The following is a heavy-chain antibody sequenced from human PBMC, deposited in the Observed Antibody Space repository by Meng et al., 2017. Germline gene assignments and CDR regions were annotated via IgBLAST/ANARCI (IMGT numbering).Heavy chain of an antibody. CDR1: GGTFSSYA. CDR3: ARGYYDKGAFDI. CDR2: IIPIFGTA. Sequence: VQLVQCGVEGKKPGSSLRFSCKASGGTFSSYAISWVRQAPGQGLEWMGGIIPIFGTANYAQKFQGRVTITADESTSTAYMELSSLRSEDTAVYYCARGYYDKGAFDIWGQGTMVTVSS. V-gene: IGHV1-69*01. D-gene: IGHD3-22*01. J-gene: IGHJ3*02.